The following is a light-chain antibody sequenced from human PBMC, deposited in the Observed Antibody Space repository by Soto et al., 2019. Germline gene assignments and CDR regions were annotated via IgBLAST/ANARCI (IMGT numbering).Light chain of an antibody. CDR1: QSVNSN. J-gene: IGKJ1*01. V-gene: IGKV3-15*01. CDR3: QQYSHWPPET. Sequence: EIVMTQSPGTLSVSPGERATLSCRASQSVNSNLAWYQQEAGQAPRLLIYDASTRATGIPARFSASGSGTEFTLTIRSLQSEDFAIYYCQQYSHWPPETFGQGTKVDIK. CDR2: DAS.